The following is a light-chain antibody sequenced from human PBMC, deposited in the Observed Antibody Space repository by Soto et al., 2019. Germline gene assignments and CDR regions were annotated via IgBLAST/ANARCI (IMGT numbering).Light chain of an antibody. CDR1: SSDVGGYDY. CDR3: SSYTGSNIVI. V-gene: IGLV2-14*03. CDR2: EVS. Sequence: QSALTQPASVSGSPGQSITISCTGTSSDVGGYDYVSWYQQHPGKAPKLMIYEVSNRPSGVSNRFSGSKSGNTASLTISGLRAEDEADYYCSSYTGSNIVIFGGGTKLTVL. J-gene: IGLJ2*01.